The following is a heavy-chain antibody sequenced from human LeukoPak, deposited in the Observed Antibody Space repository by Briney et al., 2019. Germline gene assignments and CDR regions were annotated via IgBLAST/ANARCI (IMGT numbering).Heavy chain of an antibody. D-gene: IGHD3-3*01. V-gene: IGHV3-30-3*01. CDR3: AREIGDYDFWSGTRGNGMDV. CDR2: ISYVETSK. Sequence: GGSLRLSCAASGFTFSSYAMHWVRQAPGKGLEWVAVISYVETSKYYADSVKGRFTISRDNPKNMVYLQMNSLRAEDTAVYYCAREIGDYDFWSGTRGNGMDVWGQGTTVTVSS. J-gene: IGHJ6*02. CDR1: GFTFSSYA.